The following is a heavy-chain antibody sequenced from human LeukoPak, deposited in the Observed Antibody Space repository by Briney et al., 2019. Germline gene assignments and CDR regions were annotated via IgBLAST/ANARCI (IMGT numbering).Heavy chain of an antibody. Sequence: GGSLRLSCAASGFTFSSYGMHWVRQAPGKGLEWVAFIRYDGSNKYYADSVKGRFTISRDNSKNTLYLQMNSLRAEDTAVYYCAKVRDRGPYSNSPYDYWGQGTLVTVSS. CDR1: GFTFSSYG. D-gene: IGHD4-11*01. V-gene: IGHV3-30*02. CDR2: IRYDGSNK. J-gene: IGHJ4*02. CDR3: AKVRDRGPYSNSPYDY.